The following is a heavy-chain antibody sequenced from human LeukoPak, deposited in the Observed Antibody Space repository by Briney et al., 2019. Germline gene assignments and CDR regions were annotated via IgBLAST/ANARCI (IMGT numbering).Heavy chain of an antibody. CDR1: GFTFSPYS. Sequence: GGSLRLSCVVSGFTFSPYSMNWVRQAPGKGLEWVSYISSSSTTIYYADSVKGRFTISRDNAKNSLHLQMNSLRDEDTAVYYCARDLFTYSSSWYVPYDYWGQGTLVTVSS. CDR3: ARDLFTYSSSWYVPYDY. J-gene: IGHJ4*02. CDR2: ISSSSTTI. D-gene: IGHD6-13*01. V-gene: IGHV3-48*02.